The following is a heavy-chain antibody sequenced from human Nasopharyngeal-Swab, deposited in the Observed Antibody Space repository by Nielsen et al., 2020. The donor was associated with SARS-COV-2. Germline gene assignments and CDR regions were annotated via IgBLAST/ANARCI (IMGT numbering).Heavy chain of an antibody. Sequence: SETLSLTCTVSGGSISSGDYYWSWIRQPPGKGLEWIGYIYYSGSTNYNPSLKSRVTISVDTSKNQFSLKLSSVTAADTAVYYCARDSTRGVRGVGFDPWGQGTLVTVPS. CDR1: GGSISSGDYY. D-gene: IGHD3-10*01. CDR3: ARDSTRGVRGVGFDP. CDR2: IYYSGST. J-gene: IGHJ5*02. V-gene: IGHV4-61*08.